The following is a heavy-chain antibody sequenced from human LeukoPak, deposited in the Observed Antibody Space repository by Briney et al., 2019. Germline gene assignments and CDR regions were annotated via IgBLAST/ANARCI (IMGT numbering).Heavy chain of an antibody. J-gene: IGHJ4*02. CDR3: SRENGAFSPFGY. CDR2: ISLTGLT. Sequence: SETLSLTCGVSGGSISNTNWWSWVRQPPGQGLEWIGEISLTGLTHYSPSLERRVTVSLDKSKNQLSLNLTSVTAADTAVYYCSRENGAFSPFGYWGQGTLVTVSS. V-gene: IGHV4-4*02. D-gene: IGHD2-8*01. CDR1: GGSISNTNW.